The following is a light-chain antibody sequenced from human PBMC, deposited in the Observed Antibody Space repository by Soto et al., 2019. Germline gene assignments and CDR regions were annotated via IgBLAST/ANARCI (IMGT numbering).Light chain of an antibody. CDR1: QYINTR. CDR2: QTS. J-gene: IGKJ1*01. V-gene: IGKV3-11*01. Sequence: EIVLTQAPATLXSXPXXXVXXXCRASQYINTRLAWYQHRPGQSPRLLIYQTSLRAAGIPARFSASGSGTDFTLTISDVQPEDFALYYCHQRQSWPRTFGQGTKVDIK. CDR3: HQRQSWPRT.